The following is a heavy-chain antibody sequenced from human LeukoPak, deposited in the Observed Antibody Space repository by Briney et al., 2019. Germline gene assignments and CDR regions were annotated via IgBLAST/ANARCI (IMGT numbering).Heavy chain of an antibody. CDR1: GHSVTSYG. CDR3: ARDLGRWFAVAGNRFHWFDP. J-gene: IGHJ5*02. D-gene: IGHD6-19*01. Sequence: GASVRVSCKATGHSVTSYGICGVRQAPGQGLEWMGWISAYNGNTNYAQKLQGRVTMTTDTSTSTAYMELRSLRSDDTAVYYCARDLGRWFAVAGNRFHWFDPWGQGTLVTVSS. CDR2: ISAYNGNT. V-gene: IGHV1-18*01.